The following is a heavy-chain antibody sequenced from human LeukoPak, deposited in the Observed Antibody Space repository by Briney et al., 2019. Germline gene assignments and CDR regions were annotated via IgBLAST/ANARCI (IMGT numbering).Heavy chain of an antibody. CDR1: GGSISSYY. Sequence: PSETLSLTCTVSGGSISSYYWSWIRQPPGKGLEWIGYIYYSGSTNYNPSLKSRVTISVDTSKNQFSLRLSSVTAADTAVYYCARVDPDSSSTLEVFDYWGQGTLVTVSS. D-gene: IGHD6-6*01. CDR3: ARVDPDSSSTLEVFDY. J-gene: IGHJ4*02. V-gene: IGHV4-59*01. CDR2: IYYSGST.